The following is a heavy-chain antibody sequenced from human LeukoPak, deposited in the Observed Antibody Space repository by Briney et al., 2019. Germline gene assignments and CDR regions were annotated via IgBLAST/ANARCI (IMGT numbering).Heavy chain of an antibody. V-gene: IGHV3-30*04. D-gene: IGHD1-26*01. CDR2: ISYDGSNK. CDR3: ARSGIVGARSRKYYFDY. J-gene: IGHJ4*02. CDR1: GFTFSSYA. Sequence: GGSLRLSCAASGFTFSSYAMHWVRQAPGKGLEWVAVISYDGSNKYYADSVKGRFTISRDNSKNTLYLQMNSLRAEDTAVYYCARSGIVGARSRKYYFDYWGQGTLVTVSS.